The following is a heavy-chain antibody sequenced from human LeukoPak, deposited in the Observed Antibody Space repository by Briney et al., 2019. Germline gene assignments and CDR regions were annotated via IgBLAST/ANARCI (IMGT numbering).Heavy chain of an antibody. D-gene: IGHD3-3*01. CDR3: ARDPVGNYEHGYYYGMDV. CDR1: GGSISSYY. Sequence: KTSETLSLTCTVSGGSISSYYWSWIRQPPGKGLEWIGYIYYSGSTNYNPSLKSRVTISVDTSKNQLSLKLSSVTAADTAVYYCARDPVGNYEHGYYYGMDVWGQGTTVTVSS. V-gene: IGHV4-59*01. J-gene: IGHJ6*02. CDR2: IYYSGST.